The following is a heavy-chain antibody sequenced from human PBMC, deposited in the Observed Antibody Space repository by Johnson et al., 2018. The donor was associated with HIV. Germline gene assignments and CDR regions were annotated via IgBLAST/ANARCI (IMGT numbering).Heavy chain of an antibody. V-gene: IGHV3-66*03. CDR2: IYSDGST. D-gene: IGHD1-26*01. Sequence: VQLVESGGGLIQPGGSLRLSCAASGFTVSSNYMSWVRQAPGKGLEWVSIIYSDGSTYFAASVKGRFTISRDNSKNTLSLQMNSPRVDDTAIYYCARVRAGRENAFDIWGQGTMVTVSS. CDR1: GFTVSSNY. J-gene: IGHJ3*02. CDR3: ARVRAGRENAFDI.